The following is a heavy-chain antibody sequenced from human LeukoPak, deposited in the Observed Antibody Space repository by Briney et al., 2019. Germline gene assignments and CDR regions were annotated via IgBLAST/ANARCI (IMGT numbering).Heavy chain of an antibody. V-gene: IGHV4-34*01. CDR3: ATYRRGRFGELRFDP. CDR1: GGSFSGYY. J-gene: IGHJ5*02. Sequence: RSSETLSLTCAVYGGSFSGYYWSWIRQPPGKGLEWIGEINHSGSTNYNPSLKSRVTISVDTSKNQFSLKLSSVTAADTAVYYCATYRRGRFGELRFDPWGQGTLVTVSS. CDR2: INHSGST. D-gene: IGHD3-10*01.